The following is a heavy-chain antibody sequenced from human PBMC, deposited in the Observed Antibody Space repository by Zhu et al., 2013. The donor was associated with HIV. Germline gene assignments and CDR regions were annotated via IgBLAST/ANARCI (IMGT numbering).Heavy chain of an antibody. CDR2: INPSGGST. Sequence: QVQLVQSGAEVKKPGASVKVSCKASGYTFISYYIHWVRQAPGQGLEWMGIINPSGGSTSYGQKFQGRVTMTRDTSTSTVYMELSSLRSEDTAVYYCARGRESSIGFRVGYYYGMDVWGQGTTVTVSS. CDR1: GYTFISYY. CDR3: ARGRESSIGFRVGYYYGMDV. J-gene: IGHJ6*02. V-gene: IGHV1-46*03. D-gene: IGHD6-6*01.